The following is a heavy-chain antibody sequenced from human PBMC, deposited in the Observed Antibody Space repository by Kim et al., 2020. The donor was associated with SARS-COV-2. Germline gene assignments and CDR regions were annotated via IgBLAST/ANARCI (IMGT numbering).Heavy chain of an antibody. V-gene: IGHV3-11*04. D-gene: IGHD6-13*01. J-gene: IGHJ5*02. CDR3: ARCIAAAGTGWFDP. Sequence: ADALKGRFTISRDNAKNSLYLQMNSLSAEDTAVYYCARCIAAAGTGWFDPWGQGTLVTVSS.